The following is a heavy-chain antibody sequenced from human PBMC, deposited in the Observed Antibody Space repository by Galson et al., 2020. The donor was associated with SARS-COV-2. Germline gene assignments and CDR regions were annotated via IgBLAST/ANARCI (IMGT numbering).Heavy chain of an antibody. CDR2: INPSGGGT. J-gene: IGHJ4*02. CDR1: GYTFTNFY. V-gene: IGHV1-46*01. Sequence: GASVKVSCEASGYTFTNFYMHWVRQAPGQGLEWMGIINPSGGGTTYAQKFQGRVTMTRDTSTSTVYMELSSLRSEDTAVYYCVRDPHDTPVIKDFDYWGQGTLVTVSS. CDR3: VRDPHDTPVIKDFDY. D-gene: IGHD5-18*01.